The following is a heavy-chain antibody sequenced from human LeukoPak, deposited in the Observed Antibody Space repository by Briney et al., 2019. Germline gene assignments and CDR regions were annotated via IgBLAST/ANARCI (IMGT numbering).Heavy chain of an antibody. CDR1: GFTFSSYA. J-gene: IGHJ4*02. CDR3: AKGRLYSYGNTFDY. V-gene: IGHV3-23*01. D-gene: IGHD5-18*01. Sequence: GGSLRLSCAASGFTFSSYAMSWVRQAPGKGLEWVSAISGSGGSTYYADSVKGRFTISRVNSKNTLYLQMNSLRAEDTAVYYCAKGRLYSYGNTFDYWGQGTLVTVSS. CDR2: ISGSGGST.